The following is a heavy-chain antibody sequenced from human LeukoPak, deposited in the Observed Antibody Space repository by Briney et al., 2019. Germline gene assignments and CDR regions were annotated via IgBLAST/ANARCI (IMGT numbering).Heavy chain of an antibody. Sequence: GGSLRLSCAASGFMFSDYWMTWVRQAPGKGLEWVANIQQDGTEKYYVDSVEGRFTISRDNAKNSLYLQLNSLRAEDTAIYYCATSGGAAAGGIGGLGDYWGQGTLVTVSS. CDR2: IQQDGTEK. V-gene: IGHV3-7*01. CDR1: GFMFSDYW. J-gene: IGHJ4*02. D-gene: IGHD6-13*01. CDR3: ATSGGAAAGGIGGLGDY.